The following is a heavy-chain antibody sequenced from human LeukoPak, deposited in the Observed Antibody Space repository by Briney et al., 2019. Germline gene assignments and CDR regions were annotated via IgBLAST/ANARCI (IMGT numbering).Heavy chain of an antibody. CDR1: RLTFSRYW. D-gene: IGHD3-3*01. Sequence: GGSLRLSCVDSRLTFSRYWMSWVRQAPGKGLERVANIKEDGSEEYYVDSVTGRFTISRDNAKNSLYLQMNSLRAEDTAVYYCAREGMIFGVFHYMDVWGKGTTVSVSS. CDR3: AREGMIFGVFHYMDV. V-gene: IGHV3-7*01. CDR2: IKEDGSEE. J-gene: IGHJ6*03.